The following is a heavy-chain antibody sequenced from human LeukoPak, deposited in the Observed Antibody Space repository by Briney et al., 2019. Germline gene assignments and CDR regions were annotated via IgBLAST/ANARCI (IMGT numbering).Heavy chain of an antibody. CDR3: AKDHGWWAAAITGYYFDY. CDR1: GFTFSSYG. D-gene: IGHD1-14*01. J-gene: IGHJ4*02. Sequence: GGSLRLSCAASGFTFSSYGMHWVRQAPGKGLEWVAVISYDGSNKYYADSVKGRFTISRDNSKNTLYLQMNSLRAEDTAVYYCAKDHGWWAAAITGYYFDYWGQGTLVTVSS. V-gene: IGHV3-30*18. CDR2: ISYDGSNK.